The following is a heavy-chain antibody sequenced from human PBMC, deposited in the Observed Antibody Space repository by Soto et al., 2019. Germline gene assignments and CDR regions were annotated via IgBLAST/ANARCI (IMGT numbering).Heavy chain of an antibody. CDR1: GGSISSYY. CDR3: AKERYYYGSGSPYYYGMDV. J-gene: IGHJ6*02. V-gene: IGHV4-59*06. Sequence: SETLSLTCTVSGGSISSYYWNWIRQLPGKDLEWIGYIYYSGKTYYNPSLKSRITMSVDTSKNQFSLRLSSVTAADTAVYYCAKERYYYGSGSPYYYGMDVWGQGTTVTVSS. CDR2: IYYSGKT. D-gene: IGHD3-10*01.